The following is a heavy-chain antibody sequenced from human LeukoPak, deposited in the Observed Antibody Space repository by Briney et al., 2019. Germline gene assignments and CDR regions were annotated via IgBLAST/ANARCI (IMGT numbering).Heavy chain of an antibody. CDR1: GFTFSSYS. CDR3: VRADEYSSSWYYFDY. V-gene: IGHV3-21*01. D-gene: IGHD6-13*01. J-gene: IGHJ4*02. CDR2: ISSSSSYI. Sequence: GGSLRLSCAASGFTFSSYSMNWVRQAPGKGLEWVSSISSSSSYIYCADSVKGRFTISRDNAKNSLYLQMNSLRAEDTAVYYCVRADEYSSSWYYFDYWGQGTLVTVSS.